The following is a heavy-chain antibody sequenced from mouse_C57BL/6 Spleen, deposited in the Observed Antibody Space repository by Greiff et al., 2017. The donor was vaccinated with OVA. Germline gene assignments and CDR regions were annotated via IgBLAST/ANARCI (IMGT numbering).Heavy chain of an antibody. Sequence: QVQLKQPGAELVKPGASVKLSCKASGYTFTSYWMQWVKQRPGQGLEWIGEIDPSDSYTNYNQKFKGKATLTVDTSSSTAYMQLSSLTSEDSAVYYCARGQTGTNWYFDVWGTGTTVTVSS. CDR3: ARGQTGTNWYFDV. D-gene: IGHD4-1*01. J-gene: IGHJ1*03. CDR1: GYTFTSYW. CDR2: IDPSDSYT. V-gene: IGHV1-50*01.